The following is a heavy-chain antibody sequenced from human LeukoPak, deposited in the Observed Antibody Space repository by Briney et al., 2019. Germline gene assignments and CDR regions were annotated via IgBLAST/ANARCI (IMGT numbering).Heavy chain of an antibody. CDR2: ISGSGGST. D-gene: IGHD4-17*01. CDR3: AKDTVTASPYYYGMDV. J-gene: IGHJ6*02. V-gene: IGHV3-23*01. Sequence: GGSLRLSCAASGFTFSSYAMSWVRQAPGKGLEWVSAISGSGGSTYYADSVKGRFTISRDNSKNTLYLQMNSLRAEDTAVYYCAKDTVTASPYYYGMDVWGQGTTVTVSS. CDR1: GFTFSSYA.